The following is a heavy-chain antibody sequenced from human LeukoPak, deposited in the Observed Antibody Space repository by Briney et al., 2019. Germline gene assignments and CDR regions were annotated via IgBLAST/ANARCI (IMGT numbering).Heavy chain of an antibody. D-gene: IGHD2-8*01. Sequence: SETLSLTCAVYGGSFSGYYWSWIRQPPRKGLEWIGEINHSGSTNYNPSLKSRVTISVDTSKNQFSLKLSSVTAADTAVYYCARYRTTGYYYYYMDVWGKGTTVTVSS. CDR2: INHSGST. CDR1: GGSFSGYY. J-gene: IGHJ6*03. V-gene: IGHV4-34*01. CDR3: ARYRTTGYYYYYMDV.